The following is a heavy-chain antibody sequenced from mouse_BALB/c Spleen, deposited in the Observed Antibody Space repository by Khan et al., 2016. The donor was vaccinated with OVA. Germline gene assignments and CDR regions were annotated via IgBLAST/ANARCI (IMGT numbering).Heavy chain of an antibody. J-gene: IGHJ4*01. CDR1: GYSITSDYA. V-gene: IGHV3-2*02. D-gene: IGHD2-12*01. CDR2: ISSTGGT. CDR3: ARSLYYSFGYALDC. Sequence: EVQLQESGPGLVKPSQSLSLTCTVTGYSITSDYAWNWIRQFPGNKLEWMGYISSTGGTSYNPSLKSRISVTRDTSKNQFFLQLKSVTTEDIATYYCARSLYYSFGYALDCWGRGTSVTVSS.